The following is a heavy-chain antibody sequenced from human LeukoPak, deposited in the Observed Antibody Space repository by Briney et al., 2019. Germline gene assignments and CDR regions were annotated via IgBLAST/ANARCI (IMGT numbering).Heavy chain of an antibody. J-gene: IGHJ4*02. CDR2: ISAYNGNT. CDR1: GYTFTSYG. V-gene: IGHV1-18*01. D-gene: IGHD1-26*01. CDR3: ARAGGSYRQEYYFDY. Sequence: GASVKVSCKASGYTFTSYGISWVRQAPGQGLEWMGWISAYNGNTNYAQKLQGRVTMTTDTSTSTAYMELRSLRSDDTAVYYCARAGGSYRQEYYFDYWGQGTLVTVSS.